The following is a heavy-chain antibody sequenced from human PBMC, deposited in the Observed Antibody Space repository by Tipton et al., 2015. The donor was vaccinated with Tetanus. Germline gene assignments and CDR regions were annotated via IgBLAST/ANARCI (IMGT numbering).Heavy chain of an antibody. CDR2: ITWTSGSI. D-gene: IGHD6-19*01. Sequence: RSLRLSCAASGFTFDDYAMHWVRQAPGKGLEWVSGITWTSGSIRYADSVKGRFTISRDNAKNSLYLQMSGLRAEDTAVYYCARARVVAGTGGFNPWGQGTLVTVSS. CDR1: GFTFDDYA. J-gene: IGHJ5*02. CDR3: ARARVVAGTGGFNP. V-gene: IGHV3-9*01.